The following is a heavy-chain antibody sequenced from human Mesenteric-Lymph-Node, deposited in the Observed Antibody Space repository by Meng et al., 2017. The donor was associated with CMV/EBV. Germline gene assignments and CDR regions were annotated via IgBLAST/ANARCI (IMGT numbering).Heavy chain of an antibody. V-gene: IGHV3-30*02. Sequence: GESLKISCAASGFNFSFSGMHWVRQAPGKGLEGVTFLWFDGNTKNFADSVKGRFTISRDNSKNTLYMQMNSRRPEDTATYFCAKDKGLRYLEWSVVRGQGTLVTVSS. CDR3: AKDKGLRYLEWSVV. CDR2: LWFDGNTK. D-gene: IGHD3-3*01. J-gene: IGHJ4*02. CDR1: GFNFSFSG.